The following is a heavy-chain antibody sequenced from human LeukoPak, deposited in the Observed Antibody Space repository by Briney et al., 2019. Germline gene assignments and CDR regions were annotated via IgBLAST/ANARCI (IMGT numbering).Heavy chain of an antibody. D-gene: IGHD6-19*01. V-gene: IGHV3-33*06. CDR1: GFTFSSYG. J-gene: IGHJ4*02. CDR2: IWYDGSNK. Sequence: GGSLRLSCAASGFTFSSYGMHWVRQAPGKGLEWVAVIWYDGSNKYYADSVKGRFTISRDNSKNTLYLQMNSLRAEDTAVYYCAKVGSGWTPFDYWGQGTLVTVSS. CDR3: AKVGSGWTPFDY.